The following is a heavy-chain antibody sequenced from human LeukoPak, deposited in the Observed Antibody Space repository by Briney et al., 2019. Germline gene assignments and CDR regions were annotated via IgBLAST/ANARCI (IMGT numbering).Heavy chain of an antibody. CDR2: ISAYNGNT. CDR1: GYSFTSSG. V-gene: IGHV1-18*01. D-gene: IGHD5-12*01. Sequence: ASVKVSCKASGYSFTSSGISWVRQSPGRGLEWMGWISAYNGNTNYAQKVQGRVTMTTDTSTSTAYMELRSLRYDDTAVYYCAKDPMTLYGGYSRDAFDIWGQGTMVTVSS. CDR3: AKDPMTLYGGYSRDAFDI. J-gene: IGHJ3*02.